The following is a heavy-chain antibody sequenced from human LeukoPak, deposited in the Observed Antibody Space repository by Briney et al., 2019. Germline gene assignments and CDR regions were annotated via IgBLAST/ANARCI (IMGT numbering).Heavy chain of an antibody. J-gene: IGHJ4*02. CDR3: ARGAYDYVWGSYRYTDY. CDR1: GFTFSSYE. CDR2: ISSSGSTI. D-gene: IGHD3-16*02. V-gene: IGHV3-48*03. Sequence: GGSLRLSCAASGFTFSSYEMNWVRQAPGKGLEWVSYISSSGSTIYYADSVKGRFTISRDNAKNSLYLQMNSLRAEDTAVYYCARGAYDYVWGSYRYTDYWGQGTLVTVSS.